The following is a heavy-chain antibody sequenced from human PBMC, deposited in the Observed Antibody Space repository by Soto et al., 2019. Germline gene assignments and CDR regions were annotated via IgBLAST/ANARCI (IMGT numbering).Heavy chain of an antibody. CDR3: ASGLTVVQKDYYYGMDV. Sequence: SVKVSCKASGGTFSSYAISWARQAPGQGLEWMGGIIPIFGTANYAQKFQGSVTITADESTSRAYMELSSLRSEDTAVYYCASGLTVVQKDYYYGMDVWGQGTTVTVSS. J-gene: IGHJ6*02. V-gene: IGHV1-69*13. CDR2: IIPIFGTA. D-gene: IGHD2-15*01. CDR1: GGTFSSYA.